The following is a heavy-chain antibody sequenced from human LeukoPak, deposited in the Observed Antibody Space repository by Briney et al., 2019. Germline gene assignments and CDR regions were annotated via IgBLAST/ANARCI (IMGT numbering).Heavy chain of an antibody. CDR2: YYIDATT. D-gene: IGHD6-19*01. Sequence: SGGSLRLSCAASGFSVSINYMSWVRQAPGKGLEWVSTYYIDATTHYPDSVRGRFTISSDSSKNTLYLQMNSLRVEDTAIYYCARESIPSGWHLSWGQGTLVTVSS. J-gene: IGHJ5*02. CDR3: ARESIPSGWHLS. CDR1: GFSVSINY. V-gene: IGHV3-53*01.